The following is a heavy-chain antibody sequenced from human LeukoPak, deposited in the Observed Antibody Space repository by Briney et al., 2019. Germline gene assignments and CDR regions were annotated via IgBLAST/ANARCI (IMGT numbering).Heavy chain of an antibody. J-gene: IGHJ4*02. D-gene: IGHD3-9*01. Sequence: GGSLRLSCAASGFTFSSYAMHWVRQAPGKGLEWVAVISYDGSNKYYADSVKGRFTISRDNSKNTLYLQMNSLRAEDTAVYYCARPPADDWGAVDYWGQGTLVTVSS. CDR2: ISYDGSNK. CDR1: GFTFSSYA. CDR3: ARPPADDWGAVDY. V-gene: IGHV3-30-3*01.